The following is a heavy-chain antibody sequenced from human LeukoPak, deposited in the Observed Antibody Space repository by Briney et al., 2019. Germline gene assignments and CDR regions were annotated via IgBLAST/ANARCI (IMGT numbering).Heavy chain of an antibody. CDR2: VNSDGGAT. D-gene: IGHD7-27*01. Sequence: PGGSLRLSCTASGFTFSSYAMNWVRQAPGKGLVWVSRVNSDGGATTYADSVQGRFTISRDNAKNTIYLQMNSLRPEDTAVYYCARGARAWDFDYWGRGTPVTVSS. J-gene: IGHJ4*02. V-gene: IGHV3-74*01. CDR3: ARGARAWDFDY. CDR1: GFTFSSYA.